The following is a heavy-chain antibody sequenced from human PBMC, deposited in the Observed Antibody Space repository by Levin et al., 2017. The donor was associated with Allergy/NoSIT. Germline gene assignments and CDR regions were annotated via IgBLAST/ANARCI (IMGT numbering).Heavy chain of an antibody. CDR3: ARGREVPATPHDACDS. CDR1: GASISSYY. CDR2: IFTSEGT. J-gene: IGHJ3*02. Sequence: ESLKISCTVSGASISSYYWSWIRQPAGKGLEWIGRIFTSEGTSYNPSLKSRVTMSVDTSKNQFSLRLTSVTAADTAVYYCARGREVPATPHDACDSWGRGTVVTVSS. V-gene: IGHV4-4*07. D-gene: IGHD2-15*01.